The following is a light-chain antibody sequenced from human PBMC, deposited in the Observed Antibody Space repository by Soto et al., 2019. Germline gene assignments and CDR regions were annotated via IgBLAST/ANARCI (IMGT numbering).Light chain of an antibody. CDR2: GAS. V-gene: IGKV3-20*01. Sequence: ELVLTQSPGTLSLSPGDRATLSCRSSQSAYSSYLSWYQQKPGQAPRLLIYGASNRATGIPDRFSGSGSGTDFTLTISGLEPEDFAVYYCQQYGTSLFTFGGGTRVESK. CDR3: QQYGTSLFT. CDR1: QSAYSSY. J-gene: IGKJ4*01.